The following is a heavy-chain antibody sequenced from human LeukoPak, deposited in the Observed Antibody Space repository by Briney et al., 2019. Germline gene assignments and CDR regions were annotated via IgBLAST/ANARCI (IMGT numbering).Heavy chain of an antibody. CDR3: ARVPSGSYCVES. Sequence: SETLSVTCTVSGGSISSYYWTWVRQPPGKGPEVIGDIYSSRSTNYTPSLRSRVTISVHTSKTQFSLKVTSVTAADTAVYYCARVPSGSYCVESWGPGALVTVSS. V-gene: IGHV4-59*01. D-gene: IGHD1-26*01. CDR2: IYSSRST. CDR1: GGSISSYY. J-gene: IGHJ5*02.